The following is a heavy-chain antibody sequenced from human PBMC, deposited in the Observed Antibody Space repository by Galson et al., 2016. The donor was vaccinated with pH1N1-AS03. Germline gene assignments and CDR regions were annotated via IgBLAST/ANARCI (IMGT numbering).Heavy chain of an antibody. V-gene: IGHV3-23*01. CDR2: VSDSGDRT. J-gene: IGHJ3*02. Sequence: SLRLSCAASGFTFRNYAMSWVRQAPGKGLEWVSTVSDSGDRTYYANSVKGLFTISRDNSKTTRYLQMNTLTAEDTAMYYCAKGISDTWNPFDIWGQGTMVTVSS. CDR3: AKGISDTWNPFDI. D-gene: IGHD1-1*01. CDR1: GFTFRNYA.